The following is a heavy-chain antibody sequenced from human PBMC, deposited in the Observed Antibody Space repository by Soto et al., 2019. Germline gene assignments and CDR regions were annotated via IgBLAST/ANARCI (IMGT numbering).Heavy chain of an antibody. Sequence: GESLKISCQGSGYSFTSYWIGWVRQMPGKGLEWKGIIYPGDSDTRYSPSFQGQVTISADKSISTAYLQWSSLKASDTAMYYCARSGGWGSSGYFWVYWGQGTLVTVSS. D-gene: IGHD3-22*01. CDR1: GYSFTSYW. J-gene: IGHJ4*02. CDR3: ARSGGWGSSGYFWVY. V-gene: IGHV5-51*01. CDR2: IYPGDSDT.